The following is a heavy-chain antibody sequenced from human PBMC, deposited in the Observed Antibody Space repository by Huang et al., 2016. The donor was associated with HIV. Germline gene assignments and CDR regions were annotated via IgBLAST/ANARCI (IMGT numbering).Heavy chain of an antibody. D-gene: IGHD2-15*01. CDR2: IYYSGST. CDR3: ARARGDNVGDPGGRYYYYYMDV. V-gene: IGHV4-30-4*08. CDR1: GGSISNNGYY. Sequence: QVQLQESGPGLVKPSQTLSLTCTVSGGSISNNGYYWNWIRQPPGKGLEWIGYIYYSGSTYYNPSRKSRVTISVDTSKNQFSLKLSSVTAADTAVYYCARARGDNVGDPGGRYYYYYMDVWGKGTTVTVSS. J-gene: IGHJ6*03.